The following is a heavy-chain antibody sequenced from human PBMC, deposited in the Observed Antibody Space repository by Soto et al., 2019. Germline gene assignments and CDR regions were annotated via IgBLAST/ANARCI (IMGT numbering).Heavy chain of an antibody. CDR1: GFAFYYYN. J-gene: IGHJ4*01. CDR2: ISGSGIDI. D-gene: IGHD4-4*01. CDR3: EREGVTNYTDYYFDL. Sequence: NPXGSLRRSGAASGFAFYYYNMNWVRQTPGRGLEWVSSISGSGIDIHFTDSVKGRFTISRDNAKTSLYLQMDSLRPEDTAIYYCEREGVTNYTDYYFDLWGHGALVTVYS. V-gene: IGHV3-21*01.